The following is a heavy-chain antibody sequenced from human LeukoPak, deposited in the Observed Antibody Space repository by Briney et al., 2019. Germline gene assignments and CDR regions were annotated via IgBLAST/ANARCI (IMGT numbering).Heavy chain of an antibody. CDR2: INPSGGST. CDR3: AREVVPAAPSFSFDY. D-gene: IGHD2-2*01. V-gene: IGHV1-46*03. CDR1: GYTFTSYY. Sequence: GASVKVSCKASGYTFTSYYMHWVRQAPGQGLEWMGIINPSGGSTSYAQKFQGRVTMTRDTSTSTVYMELSSLRSEDTAVYYCAREVVPAAPSFSFDYWGRGTLVTVSS. J-gene: IGHJ4*02.